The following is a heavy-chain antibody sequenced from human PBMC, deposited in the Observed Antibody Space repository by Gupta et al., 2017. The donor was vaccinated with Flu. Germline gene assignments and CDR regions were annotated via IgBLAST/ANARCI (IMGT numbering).Heavy chain of an antibody. CDR1: GFTFSSYS. J-gene: IGHJ4*02. CDR2: ISSSSSYI. V-gene: IGHV3-21*01. D-gene: IGHD5-12*01. CDR3: ARDRKATTLSISFDY. Sequence: EVQLVESGGGLVKPGGSLRLSCAASGFTFSSYSMTWVRQAPGKGLEWVSSISSSSSYIYYADSVKGRFTISRDNAKNSLYLQMNSLRAEDTAVYYCARDRKATTLSISFDYWGQGTLVTVSS.